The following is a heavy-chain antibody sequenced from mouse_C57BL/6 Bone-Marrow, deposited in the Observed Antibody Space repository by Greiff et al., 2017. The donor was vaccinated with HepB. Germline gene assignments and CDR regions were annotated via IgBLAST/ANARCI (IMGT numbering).Heavy chain of an antibody. CDR3: AREGYDEAMDY. D-gene: IGHD2-2*01. CDR2: IYPGDGDT. Sequence: VQLQQSGPELVKPGASVKISCKASGYAFSSSWMNWVKQRPGKGLEWIGRIYPGDGDTNYNGKFKGKATLTADKSSSTAYMQLSSLTSEDSAVYFCAREGYDEAMDYWGQGTSVTVSS. CDR1: GYAFSSSW. J-gene: IGHJ4*01. V-gene: IGHV1-82*01.